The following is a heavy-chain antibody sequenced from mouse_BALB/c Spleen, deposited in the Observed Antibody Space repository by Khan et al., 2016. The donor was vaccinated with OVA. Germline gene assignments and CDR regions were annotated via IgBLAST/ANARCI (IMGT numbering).Heavy chain of an antibody. D-gene: IGHD4-1*01. CDR2: INSDGYYT. CDR1: ESPFSAYG. J-gene: IGHJ3*01. CDR3: ASHLTGSFAY. Sequence: EVELVESGGDLVRPGGSLKLSFPASESPFSAYGFSWVRQSPNKRLEWSATINSDGYYTYYPDSLKGRFIISRDNAKNTLYLQMRSLKSEDTAMYYCASHLTGSFAYWGQGTLVTVSA. V-gene: IGHV5-6*01.